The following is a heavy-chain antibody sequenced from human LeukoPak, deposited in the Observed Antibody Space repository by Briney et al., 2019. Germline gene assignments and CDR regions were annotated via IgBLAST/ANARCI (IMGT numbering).Heavy chain of an antibody. CDR3: ARVKQAVALVDVFDI. Sequence: GESLKISCKGSGYSFTSYWIGWVRQMPGKGLEWMGIIYPGDSDTKYGPSFQGQVTISTDKSINTAYLQWSSLKASDTAIYYCARVKQAVALVDVFDIWGQGTMVTVSS. V-gene: IGHV5-51*01. J-gene: IGHJ3*02. CDR1: GYSFTSYW. D-gene: IGHD6-13*01. CDR2: IYPGDSDT.